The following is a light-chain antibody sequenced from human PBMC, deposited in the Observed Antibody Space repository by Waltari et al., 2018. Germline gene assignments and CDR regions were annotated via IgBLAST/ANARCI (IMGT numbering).Light chain of an antibody. Sequence: SALAQPHPPPGSHQQPVSISCSRPLRTLRGYSYDSGYLQHPGKAPKRMIYEGSKRPSGVPDRFSGSKSGNTASLTVSGLQAEDEADYYCSSYAGSNTWVFGGGTKLTVL. CDR1: LRTLRGYSY. J-gene: IGLJ3*02. V-gene: IGLV2-8*01. CDR3: SSYAGSNTWV. CDR2: EGS.